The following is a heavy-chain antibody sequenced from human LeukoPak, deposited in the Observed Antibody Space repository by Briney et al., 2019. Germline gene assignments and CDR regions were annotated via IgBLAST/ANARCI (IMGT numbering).Heavy chain of an antibody. V-gene: IGHV3-23*01. J-gene: IGHJ4*02. Sequence: AGSLRLSCRVSGITLSNYGMSWVRQAPGKGVGWVAGISGSGGSTNYADSVKDRSNISRDNPKNTLYLQMTSLRAAVTAVYVCANRGVVIRVILVGFHKEAYCFDSWGQGALVTVSS. D-gene: IGHD3-22*01. CDR2: ISGSGGST. CDR1: GITLSNYG. CDR3: ANRGVVIRVILVGFHKEAYCFDS.